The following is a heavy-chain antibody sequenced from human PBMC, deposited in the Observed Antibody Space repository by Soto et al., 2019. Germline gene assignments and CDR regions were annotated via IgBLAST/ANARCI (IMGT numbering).Heavy chain of an antibody. CDR2: IDPSDSYT. V-gene: IGHV5-10-1*03. J-gene: IGHJ4*02. Sequence: EVQLVQSGAEVKKPGESLRLSCQGSGYRFINYWISWLRQMPGKGLEWVGRIDPSDSYTVYSPSFQGHVTISIDTAINPALLQWRSLPAPDTGMYYWVRHGNGPPSYVDVWGRGTLVPVSS. D-gene: IGHD3-16*01. CDR1: GYRFINYW. CDR3: VRHGNGPPSYVDV.